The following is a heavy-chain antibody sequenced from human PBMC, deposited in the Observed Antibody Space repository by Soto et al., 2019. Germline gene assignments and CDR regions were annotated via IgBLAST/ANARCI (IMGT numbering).Heavy chain of an antibody. CDR1: GGSISSSSCH. Sequence: PSQTLSLTCTVSGGSISSSSCHWGWIRQPPGKGLEWIASIKYSGTTFYNPSLKSRVTLSVDTSKNQFALKLSSVTAAETSLYNGAENGITGSYWAPFDFWGQGTMVPVSS. CDR3: AENGITGSYWAPFDF. J-gene: IGHJ3*01. D-gene: IGHD1-26*01. CDR2: IKYSGTT. V-gene: IGHV4-39*01.